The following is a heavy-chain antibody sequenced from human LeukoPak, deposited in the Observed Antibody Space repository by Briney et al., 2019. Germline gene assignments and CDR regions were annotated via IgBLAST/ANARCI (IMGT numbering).Heavy chain of an antibody. CDR2: INWNGGST. J-gene: IGHJ4*02. CDR1: GFTFDDYG. D-gene: IGHD1-26*01. V-gene: IGHV3-20*01. CDR3: ARLGGSQEIDY. Sequence: GGSLSLSCAASGFTFDDYGMSWVRQAPGKGLEWVSGINWNGGSTGYADSVKGRFTISRDNAKNSLYLQMNSLRAEDTALYHCARLGGSQEIDYWGQGTLVTVSS.